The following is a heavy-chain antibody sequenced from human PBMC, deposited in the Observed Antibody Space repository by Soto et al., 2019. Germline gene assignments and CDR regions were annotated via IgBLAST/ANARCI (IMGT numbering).Heavy chain of an antibody. CDR2: IYYNVNT. J-gene: IGHJ4*02. CDR1: GGSISSYY. Sequence: QVQLQESGPGLVKPSETLSLTCTVSGGSISSYYWSWIRQPPGKGLEWIGYIYYNVNTNYNPSLKSRVTISVDTSKNQFSLKLSSVTAADTAVYYCARHETLHGDYDYGGQGNLVTVSS. CDR3: ARHETLHGDYDY. V-gene: IGHV4-59*08. D-gene: IGHD4-17*01.